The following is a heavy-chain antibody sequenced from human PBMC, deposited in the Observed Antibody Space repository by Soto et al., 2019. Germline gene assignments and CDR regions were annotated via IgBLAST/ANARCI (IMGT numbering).Heavy chain of an antibody. CDR1: GYAFTTYG. J-gene: IGHJ4*02. CDR2: ISAHNGNT. D-gene: IGHD1-1*01. V-gene: IGHV1-18*01. CDR3: ARGGYGDY. Sequence: QVHLVQSGAEVKKPGASVKVSCKGSGYAFTTYGITWVRQAPGQGLEWMGWISAHNGNTNYAQKLQGRVTVTRDTTTSTADMAPESLRSDATAVYYCARGGYGDYWGQGSLATISP.